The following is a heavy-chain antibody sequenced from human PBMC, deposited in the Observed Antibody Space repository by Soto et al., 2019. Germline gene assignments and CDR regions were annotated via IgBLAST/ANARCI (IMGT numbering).Heavy chain of an antibody. CDR3: ARPLLGYCSGGSCYPDAFDI. J-gene: IGHJ3*02. V-gene: IGHV1-46*03. D-gene: IGHD2-15*01. Sequence: QVQLVQSGAEVKKPGASVKVSCKASGYTFTSYYMHWVRQAPGQGLEWMGIINPSGGSTSYAQKFQGRVTMTRDTSTSTVYMELSSLRSEDTAVYYCARPLLGYCSGGSCYPDAFDIWGQGTMDTVSS. CDR2: INPSGGST. CDR1: GYTFTSYY.